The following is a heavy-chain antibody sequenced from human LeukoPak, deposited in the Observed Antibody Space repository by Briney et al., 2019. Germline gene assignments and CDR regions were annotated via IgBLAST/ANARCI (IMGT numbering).Heavy chain of an antibody. CDR2: IFWDDDK. V-gene: IGHV2-5*02. Sequence: ESGPTLVKPTPPLTLTCTFSGFSLRTNGMGVGWIRQPPGKALEWLALIFWDDDKRYSPSLKSRLTITKDTSKNQVVLTMTNMDPVDTATYYCAHRQSGGTWFDPWGQGTLVTVSS. CDR1: GFSLRTNGMG. D-gene: IGHD6-13*01. J-gene: IGHJ5*02. CDR3: AHRQSGGTWFDP.